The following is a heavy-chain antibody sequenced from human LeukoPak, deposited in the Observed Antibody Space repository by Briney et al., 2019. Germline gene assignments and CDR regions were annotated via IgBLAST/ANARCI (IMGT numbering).Heavy chain of an antibody. D-gene: IGHD1-26*01. CDR3: ARSIRELLDYYYGMDV. CDR2: IWYDGSNK. CDR1: GFTFSSYG. V-gene: IGHV3-33*01. J-gene: IGHJ6*02. Sequence: GRSLRLSCAASGFTFSSYGMHWVRQAPGKGLEWVAVIWYDGSNKYYADSVKGRFTISRDNSKNTLYLQMNSLRAEDTAVYYCARSIRELLDYYYGMDVWGQGTTVTVSS.